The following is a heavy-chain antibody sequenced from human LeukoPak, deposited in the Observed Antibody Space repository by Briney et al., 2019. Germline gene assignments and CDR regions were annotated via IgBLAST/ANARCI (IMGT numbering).Heavy chain of an antibody. D-gene: IGHD6-19*01. CDR2: ISGGGVST. J-gene: IGHJ4*02. Sequence: PGGSLRLSCAASGFTFSSYGMSWVRQAPEKGLQWVSAISGGGVSTYYAGSVRGRFTISRDNSKNTLYLQMNSLRAEDTAVYYCARKVAAPDYWGQGTLVTVSS. CDR3: ARKVAAPDY. V-gene: IGHV3-23*01. CDR1: GFTFSSYG.